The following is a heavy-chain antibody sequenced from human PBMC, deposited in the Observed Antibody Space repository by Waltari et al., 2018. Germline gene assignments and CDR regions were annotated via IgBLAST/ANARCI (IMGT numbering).Heavy chain of an antibody. J-gene: IGHJ5*02. Sequence: QVQLVQSGAEVKKPGSSVKVSCKASGGTFSSYAISWVRQAPGQGLEWMGRISPNFGTANHAQKVQGRVTITTDESTSTAYMELSSLRSEDTAVYYCVVEARWLRPQDWFDPWGQGTLVTVSS. CDR1: GGTFSSYA. D-gene: IGHD5-12*01. V-gene: IGHV1-69*05. CDR2: ISPNFGTA. CDR3: VVEARWLRPQDWFDP.